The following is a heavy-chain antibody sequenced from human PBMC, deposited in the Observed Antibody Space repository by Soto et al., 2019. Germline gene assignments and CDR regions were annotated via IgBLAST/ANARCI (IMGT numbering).Heavy chain of an antibody. J-gene: IGHJ3*02. D-gene: IGHD3-22*01. CDR3: ARDRFWGTYYYDSSGYSHTSAFDI. CDR2: IYYSGST. V-gene: IGHV4-59*01. Sequence: SETLSLTCTVSGGSISSYYWSWIRQPPGKGLEWIGYIYYSGSTNYNPPLKSRGTISVDTSKNHCSLKLSSVTAADTAVYYCARDRFWGTYYYDSSGYSHTSAFDIWGQGTMVTVSS. CDR1: GGSISSYY.